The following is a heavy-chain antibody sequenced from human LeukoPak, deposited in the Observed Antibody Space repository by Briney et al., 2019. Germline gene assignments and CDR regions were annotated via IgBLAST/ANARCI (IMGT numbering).Heavy chain of an antibody. Sequence: ASETLSLTCTVSGGSISSHYWSWIRQPPGKGLEWIGEINHSGSTNYNPSLKSRVTISVDTSKNQFSLKLSSVTAADTAVYYCARDRGPAAHFDYWGQGTLVTVSS. D-gene: IGHD2-2*01. V-gene: IGHV4-34*01. J-gene: IGHJ4*02. CDR3: ARDRGPAAHFDY. CDR1: GGSISSHY. CDR2: INHSGST.